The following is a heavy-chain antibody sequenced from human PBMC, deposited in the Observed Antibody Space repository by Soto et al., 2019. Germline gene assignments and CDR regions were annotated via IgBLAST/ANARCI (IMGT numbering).Heavy chain of an antibody. CDR3: ARDWRTGGDFDI. V-gene: IGHV4-34*01. D-gene: IGHD2-8*02. CDR2: INHSGST. Sequence: SETLSLTCSVYGGSFSGYYWSWIRQPPGKGLEWIGEINHSGSTNYNPSLKSRVTISVDTSKNQFSLKLSSVTAADTAVYYCARDWRTGGDFDIWGQGTMVTVS. J-gene: IGHJ3*02. CDR1: GGSFSGYY.